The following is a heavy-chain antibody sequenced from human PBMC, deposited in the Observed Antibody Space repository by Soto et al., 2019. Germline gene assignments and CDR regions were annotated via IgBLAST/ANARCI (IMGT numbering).Heavy chain of an antibody. V-gene: IGHV1-2*02. J-gene: IGHJ5*02. Sequence: PSVKVSCKASGYTFSDYYVHWVREAPGQGLEWMGWINPSSGGTIYTQRFQGRVTMTRDTSISTVYMELSRLTSDDTAVYYCAREMGVIGAPGYTWFDPWGQGALVTVSS. CDR1: GYTFSDYY. CDR2: INPSSGGT. CDR3: AREMGVIGAPGYTWFDP. D-gene: IGHD1-26*01.